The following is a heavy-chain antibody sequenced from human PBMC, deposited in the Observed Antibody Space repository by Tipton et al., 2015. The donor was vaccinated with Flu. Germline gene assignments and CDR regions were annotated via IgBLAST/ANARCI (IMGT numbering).Heavy chain of an antibody. J-gene: IGHJ4*02. CDR3: TTGWTSGYYDYYFEF. CDR1: GFTLSGVW. V-gene: IGHV3-15*01. CDR2: IKSKSDGGAT. D-gene: IGHD5-12*01. Sequence: SLRLSCVASGFTLSGVWMSWVRQAPGKGLEWVGRIKSKSDGGATVYGAPVKGRFTISRDESRNTMYLQMDSLKSEDTAVYYCTTGWTSGYYDYYFEFWGQGTLVTVSS.